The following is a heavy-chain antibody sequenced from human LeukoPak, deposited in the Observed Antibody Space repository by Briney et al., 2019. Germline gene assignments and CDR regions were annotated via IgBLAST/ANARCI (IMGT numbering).Heavy chain of an antibody. CDR3: AKDHDYYASGPI. Sequence: GGSLRLSCSASGFTFSSYVMHWVRQAPGKGLEYVSAININGGSTYYADSVKGRFTISRDNSKNTLYLQMNSLRAEDTAVYYCAKDHDYYASGPIWGQGTMVTVSS. CDR1: GFTFSSYV. J-gene: IGHJ3*02. V-gene: IGHV3-64*04. CDR2: ININGGST. D-gene: IGHD3-10*01.